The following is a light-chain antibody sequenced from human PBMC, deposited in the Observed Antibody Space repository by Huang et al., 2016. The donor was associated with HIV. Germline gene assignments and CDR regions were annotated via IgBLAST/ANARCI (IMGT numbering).Light chain of an antibody. CDR1: QSISTY. Sequence: DIQMTQSPSSLSASVGDRVTITCRASQSISTYLNWYQYQPGKAPKLLICAASSLQSGVPSRFSGSGSETDFTLTISSLQREDFATYYCQQSYSSPHTFGQGTKLEIK. J-gene: IGKJ2*01. V-gene: IGKV1-39*01. CDR3: QQSYSSPHT. CDR2: AAS.